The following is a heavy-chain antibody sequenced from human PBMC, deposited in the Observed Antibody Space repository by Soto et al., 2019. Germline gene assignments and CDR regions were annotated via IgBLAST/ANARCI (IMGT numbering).Heavy chain of an antibody. CDR1: GGSFSGYY. Sequence: PSETLSLTCAVYGGSFSGYYWSWIRQPPGKGLEWIGEINHSGSTNYNPSLKSRVTISVDTSKNQFSLKLSSVTAADTAVYYCARVPRSPAQQLVHSGLDPGGKETLVT. V-gene: IGHV4-34*01. D-gene: IGHD6-13*01. J-gene: IGHJ5*02. CDR2: INHSGST. CDR3: ARVPRSPAQQLVHSGLDP.